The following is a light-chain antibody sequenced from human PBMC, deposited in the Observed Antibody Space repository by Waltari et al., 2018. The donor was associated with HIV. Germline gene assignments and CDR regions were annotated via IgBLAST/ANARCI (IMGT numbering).Light chain of an antibody. CDR1: GSTLGPYS. CDR2: MND. CDR3: AVWDDSLGGAV. Sequence: QSVVTQPPSASGTPGHRVTLSCSGSGSTLGPYSANWYLHVPGPAPKLLIYMNDQRPSGVPGRFSGSQSGTSASLAISGLQYDDEADYYCAVWDDSLGGAVFGGGTKLTVL. V-gene: IGLV1-47*01. J-gene: IGLJ2*01.